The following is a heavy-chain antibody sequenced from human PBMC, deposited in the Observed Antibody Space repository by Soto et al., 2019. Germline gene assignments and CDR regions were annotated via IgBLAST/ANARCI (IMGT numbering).Heavy chain of an antibody. CDR1: GFTFSSYA. J-gene: IGHJ6*02. CDR2: ISDSGGST. Sequence: PVGSLRLSCAASGFTFSSYAMAWVRQAPGKGLEWVSAISDSGGSTYYADSVKGRFTISRDNSKNTLYLQMNSLRAEDTAVYYCAKDLGYCSSSSCRPPYGMDVWGQGTTVTVSS. V-gene: IGHV3-23*01. D-gene: IGHD2-2*03. CDR3: AKDLGYCSSSSCRPPYGMDV.